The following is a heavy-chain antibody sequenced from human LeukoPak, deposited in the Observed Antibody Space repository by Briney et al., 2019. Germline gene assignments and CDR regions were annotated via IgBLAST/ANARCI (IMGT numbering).Heavy chain of an antibody. CDR1: GVSVSSNSAA. CDR3: AREIYYDSSGYYYVDY. V-gene: IGHV6-1*01. Sequence: SQTLSLTCAISGVSVSSNSAAWNWIRQSPSRGLEWQGRTYYSSKWYNDYAESVKSRITINPDNSKNQLSLHLNSVTPEDTAVYYCAREIYYDSSGYYYVDYWGQGTLVTVSS. J-gene: IGHJ4*02. CDR2: TYYSSKWYN. D-gene: IGHD3-22*01.